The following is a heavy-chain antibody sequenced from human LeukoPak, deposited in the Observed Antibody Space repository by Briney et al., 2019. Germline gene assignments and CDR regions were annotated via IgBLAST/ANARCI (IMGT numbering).Heavy chain of an antibody. CDR3: ARGYSPSIRTTGNDY. CDR2: INPNSGNT. J-gene: IGHJ4*02. Sequence: GASVKVSCKASGYTFIGYYMHWVRQAPGQGLEWVGWINPNSGNTGYAQKFQGRVTMTRDTSINTAYLELYSLRSEDTAVYYCARGYSPSIRTTGNDYWGQGTLVTVSS. CDR1: GYTFIGYY. D-gene: IGHD1-1*01. V-gene: IGHV1-8*02.